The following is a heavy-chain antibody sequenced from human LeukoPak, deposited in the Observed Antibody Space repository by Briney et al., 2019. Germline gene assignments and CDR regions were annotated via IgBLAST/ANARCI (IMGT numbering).Heavy chain of an antibody. CDR2: INPNSGGT. D-gene: IGHD6-13*01. V-gene: IGHV1-2*06. CDR1: GYTFTDYY. CDR3: ARAGYSSSWRADS. J-gene: IGHJ4*02. Sequence: GASVKVSCKASGYTFTDYYMHWVRQAPGQGLEWMGRINPNSGGTNYAQKFQGRVTMTRDTSISTAYMELSRLRSDDTAVYYCARAGYSSSWRADSWGQGTLVTVSS.